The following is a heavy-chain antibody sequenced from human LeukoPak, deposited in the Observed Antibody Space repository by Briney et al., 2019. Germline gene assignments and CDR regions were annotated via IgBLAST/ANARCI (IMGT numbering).Heavy chain of an antibody. Sequence: PGGSLRLSCAASGFTFSSYAMTWVRQAPGKGLEWVAVIWYDGSNKYYGDSVKGRFTISRDNSKNTVYLQMNTPRAEDTAVYYCARDLGGSGPDYWGQGTLVTVSS. D-gene: IGHD2-15*01. CDR3: ARDLGGSGPDY. V-gene: IGHV3-33*08. CDR2: IWYDGSNK. CDR1: GFTFSSYA. J-gene: IGHJ4*02.